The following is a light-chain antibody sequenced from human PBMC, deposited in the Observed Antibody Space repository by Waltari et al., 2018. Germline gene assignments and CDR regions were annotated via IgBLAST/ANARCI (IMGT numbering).Light chain of an antibody. Sequence: QSALTQPASVSGSPAQSITISCPGTSSALGRYYYASWYQHHPGKAPKLMIFDVNERPSGVSNRFSGSKSGNAASLTISGLQAEDEAHYYCSSYTTTSTYVFGTGTKVTVL. V-gene: IGLV2-14*03. CDR2: DVN. CDR3: SSYTTTSTYV. CDR1: SSALGRYYY. J-gene: IGLJ1*01.